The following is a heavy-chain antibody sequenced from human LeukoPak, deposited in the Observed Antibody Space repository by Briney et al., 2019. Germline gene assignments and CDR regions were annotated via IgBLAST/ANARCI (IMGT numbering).Heavy chain of an antibody. V-gene: IGHV4-59*02. J-gene: IGHJ4*02. CDR3: ARAAYCGGDCYYYFDY. CDR2: LYYSGNT. Sequence: SETLSLTCIVSGDSVTSSYWSWIRQSPGKGLEWIGYLYYSGNTYYNPSLKSRVTMSVDTSKNQFSLKLSSVTAADTAVYFCARAAYCGGDCYYYFDYWGQGTLVTVSS. D-gene: IGHD2-21*02. CDR1: GDSVTSSY.